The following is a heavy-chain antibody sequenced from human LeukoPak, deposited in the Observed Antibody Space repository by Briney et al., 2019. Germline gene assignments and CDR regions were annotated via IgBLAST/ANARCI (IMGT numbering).Heavy chain of an antibody. D-gene: IGHD5-18*01. Sequence: SETLSLICTVSAGSVTTTNYCCGWIRQPPGKGLEWIGSIYHSGSTYYNPSLKSRVTISMDTFMGQFSLRLNSVTAADTAIYYCARGDGYSYGSSIDDWGQGILVTISS. CDR3: ARGDGYSYGSSIDD. V-gene: IGHV4-39*01. CDR2: IYHSGST. CDR1: AGSVTTTNYC. J-gene: IGHJ4*02.